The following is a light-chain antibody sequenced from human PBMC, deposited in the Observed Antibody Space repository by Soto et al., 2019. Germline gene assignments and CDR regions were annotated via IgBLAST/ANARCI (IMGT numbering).Light chain of an antibody. V-gene: IGLV1-44*01. J-gene: IGLJ2*01. CDR2: SNN. CDR1: SSNIGSNT. Sequence: QSVLTQPPSASGTPGQWVTISCSGRSSNIGSNTVNWYQQLPGTAPKLLIYSNNHRPSGVPDRFSGSKSGTSASLAISGLQSEDEADYYCAAWDDSLNGPVFGGGTKLTV. CDR3: AAWDDSLNGPV.